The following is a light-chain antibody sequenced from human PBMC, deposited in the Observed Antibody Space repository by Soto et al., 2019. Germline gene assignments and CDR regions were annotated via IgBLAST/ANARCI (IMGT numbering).Light chain of an antibody. CDR3: SSYTSSGPVV. CDR2: XXX. CDR1: SSDVGGYNY. V-gene: IGLV2-14*01. J-gene: IGLJ2*01. Sequence: QSALTQPASVSGSPGQSITISCTGTSSDVGGYNYVSWYQHHPGKAPKLMIYXXXXXXXXXXXXXXXSKSGNTASLTISGXXAXXXXXXYCSSYTSSGPVVFGGGTKLTVL.